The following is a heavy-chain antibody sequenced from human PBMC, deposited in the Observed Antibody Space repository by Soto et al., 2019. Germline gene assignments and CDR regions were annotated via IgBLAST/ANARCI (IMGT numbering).Heavy chain of an antibody. Sequence: GGSLRLSCAASGFTVSSNYMSWVRQAPGKGLEWVSVIFSGGSTYYADSVKGRFTISRDNSKNTLYLQMNSLRAEDTAVYYCAKDLAYYYGSGSRGEKPKTYYYGMDVWGQGTTVTVSS. CDR1: GFTVSSNY. CDR2: IFSGGST. V-gene: IGHV3-53*01. J-gene: IGHJ6*02. CDR3: AKDLAYYYGSGSRGEKPKTYYYGMDV. D-gene: IGHD3-10*01.